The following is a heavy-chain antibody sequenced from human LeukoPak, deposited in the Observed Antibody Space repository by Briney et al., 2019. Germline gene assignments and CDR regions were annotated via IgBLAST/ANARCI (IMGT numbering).Heavy chain of an antibody. CDR2: IKTDASEK. Sequence: PGGSLRLSCETSGFIFSNCWMTWVRQAPGKGLEWVANIKTDASEKYYADSVKGRFTISRDNAKNSLYLQMNSLRAEDTAVYYCARDYSSSWWDWGQGTLVTVSS. CDR1: GFIFSNCW. D-gene: IGHD6-13*01. J-gene: IGHJ4*02. CDR3: ARDYSSSWWD. V-gene: IGHV3-7*01.